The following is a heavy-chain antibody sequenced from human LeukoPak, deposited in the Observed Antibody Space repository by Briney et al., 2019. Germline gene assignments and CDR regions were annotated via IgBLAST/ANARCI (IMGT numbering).Heavy chain of an antibody. J-gene: IGHJ4*02. D-gene: IGHD5-18*01. CDR1: GFTFDDYG. V-gene: IGHV3-20*04. CDR3: AKDLAYSGGPFAGGFDH. Sequence: PGGSLRLSCAASGFTFDDYGMSWVRQAPGKGLEWVSGINWNGGSTGYADSVKGRFTISRDNAKNSLYLQMSSLRAEDTAVYYCAKDLAYSGGPFAGGFDHWGQGTLVTVSA. CDR2: INWNGGST.